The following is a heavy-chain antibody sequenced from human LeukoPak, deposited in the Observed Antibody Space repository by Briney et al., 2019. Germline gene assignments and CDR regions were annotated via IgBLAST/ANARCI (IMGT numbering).Heavy chain of an antibody. D-gene: IGHD1-26*01. CDR1: GGSISSYY. CDR3: ARVAVVGATTFDY. Sequence: PSETLSLTCTVSGGSISSYYWSWIRQPPGKGLGWIGYIYYSGSTNYNPSLKSRVTISVDTSKNQFSLKLSSVTAADTAVYYCARVAVVGATTFDYWGQGTLVTVSS. CDR2: IYYSGST. J-gene: IGHJ4*02. V-gene: IGHV4-59*01.